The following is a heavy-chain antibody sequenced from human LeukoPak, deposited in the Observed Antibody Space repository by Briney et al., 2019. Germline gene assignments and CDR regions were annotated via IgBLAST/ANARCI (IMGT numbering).Heavy chain of an antibody. CDR3: ARVDDSSGWSRIDY. V-gene: IGHV4-30-4*01. Sequence: SETLSLTCTVSGGSLSSGDYYWSWIRQPPGKGLEWIGYIYYSGSTYYNPSLKSRVTISVDTSKNQFSLKLSSVTAADTAVYYCARVDDSSGWSRIDYWGQGTLVTVSS. CDR1: GGSLSSGDYY. J-gene: IGHJ4*02. D-gene: IGHD6-19*01. CDR2: IYYSGST.